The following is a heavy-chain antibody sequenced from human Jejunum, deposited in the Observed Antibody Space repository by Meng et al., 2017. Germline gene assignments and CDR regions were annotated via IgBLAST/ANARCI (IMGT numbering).Heavy chain of an antibody. J-gene: IGHJ4*02. Sequence: QLQLQESGPGLVKPSGTLSLTCGVSGGSISSSNRWSWVRQSPGKGLEWIGEMYHGGDTNYNPSLETRVTISTDTSRNEFSLKLRSVTAADTAVYYCARDWGCRDGSYFSGLLEYWGQGILVTVSS. CDR2: MYHGGDT. CDR1: GGSISSSNR. V-gene: IGHV4-4*02. D-gene: IGHD3-10*01. CDR3: ARDWGCRDGSYFSGLLEY.